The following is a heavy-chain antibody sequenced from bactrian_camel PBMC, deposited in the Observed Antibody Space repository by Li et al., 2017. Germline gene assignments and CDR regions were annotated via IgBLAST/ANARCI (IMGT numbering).Heavy chain of an antibody. CDR1: GFTFSSYA. V-gene: IGHV3S40*01. CDR3: TKDGYGWYSDY. CDR2: VSSGGGRT. J-gene: IGHJ4*01. D-gene: IGHD6*01. Sequence: VQLVESGGGSVQVGESLIISCAASGFTFSSYAMGWVRQAPGKGLEWVSGVSSGGGRTYYADSVKGRFTISRDNTKNMLYLQMNSLKSEDTAVYYCTKDGYGWYSDYWGQGTQVTVS.